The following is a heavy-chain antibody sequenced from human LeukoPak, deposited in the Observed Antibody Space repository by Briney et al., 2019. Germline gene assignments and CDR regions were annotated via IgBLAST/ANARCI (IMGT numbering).Heavy chain of an antibody. CDR1: GFTFSSYA. CDR3: ARSQYYYDSSGLDY. V-gene: IGHV3-30*04. CDR2: ISYDGSNK. J-gene: IGHJ4*02. D-gene: IGHD3-22*01. Sequence: PGGSLRLFCGASGFTFSSYAMHWVRQAPGKGLEWVAVISYDGSNKYYADSVKGRFTISRDNSKNTLYLQMNSLRAEDTAVYYCARSQYYYDSSGLDYWGQGTLVTVSS.